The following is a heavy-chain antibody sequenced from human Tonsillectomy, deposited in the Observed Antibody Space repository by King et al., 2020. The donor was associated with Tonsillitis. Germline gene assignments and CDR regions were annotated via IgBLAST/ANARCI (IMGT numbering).Heavy chain of an antibody. CDR1: GVSTSNGAYY. CDR3: ARGYFRGGFDP. Sequence: VQLQESGPGLVKPSQTLSLTCTVSGVSTSNGAYYWSWVRQHPGKGLEWIGYIYHSGTTYYNPSLKSRVTISVDTSKNQFSLKLTSVTAADTAVYYCARGYFRGGFDPWGQGTLVTVSS. V-gene: IGHV4-31*03. J-gene: IGHJ5*02. CDR2: IYHSGTT. D-gene: IGHD3-16*01.